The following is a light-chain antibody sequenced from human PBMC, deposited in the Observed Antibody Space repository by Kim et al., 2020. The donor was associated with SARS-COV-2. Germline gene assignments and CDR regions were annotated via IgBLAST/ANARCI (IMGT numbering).Light chain of an antibody. CDR2: EVF. CDR3: TSYAASNLMV. J-gene: IGLJ2*01. CDR1: SNDAGGYDF. Sequence: QSVLTQPPSASGSPGQSVTISCTGTSNDAGGYDFVSWYQQHPGEAPKLIIYEVFKRPSGVPDRFSGSKSGNTASLTVSGLQAEDEADYYCTSYAASNLMVFGGGTQLTVL. V-gene: IGLV2-8*01.